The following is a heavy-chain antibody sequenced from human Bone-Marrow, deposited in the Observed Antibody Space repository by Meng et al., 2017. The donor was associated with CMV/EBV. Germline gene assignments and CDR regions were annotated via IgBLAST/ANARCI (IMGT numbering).Heavy chain of an antibody. CDR2: ISSSSSYI. J-gene: IGHJ6*02. V-gene: IGHV3-21*01. Sequence: GESLKISCAASGFTVSSNYMSWVRQAPGKGLEWVSSISSSSSYIYYADSVKGRFTISRDNAKNSLYLQMNSLRAEDTAVYYCARDNYDFWSGYFPYYYYGMDVWGQGTTVTVSS. CDR3: ARDNYDFWSGYFPYYYYGMDV. D-gene: IGHD3-3*01. CDR1: GFTVSSNY.